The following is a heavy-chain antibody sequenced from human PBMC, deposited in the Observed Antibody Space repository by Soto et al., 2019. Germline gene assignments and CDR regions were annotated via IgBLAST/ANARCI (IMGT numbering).Heavy chain of an antibody. D-gene: IGHD2-2*01. J-gene: IGHJ6*01. CDR3: ERVTSLPDGMDV. Sequence: QVQLVQSGAEVKKPGASVRVSCKASGYTFTDYYLHWVRQAPGQGLEWMGWINPITGETKSTQKVQARVTLTRDKYIGTASLELTRLTTDDTAVYYCERVTSLPDGMDVCRQGTTVSVSP. V-gene: IGHV1-2*02. CDR1: GYTFTDYY. CDR2: INPITGET.